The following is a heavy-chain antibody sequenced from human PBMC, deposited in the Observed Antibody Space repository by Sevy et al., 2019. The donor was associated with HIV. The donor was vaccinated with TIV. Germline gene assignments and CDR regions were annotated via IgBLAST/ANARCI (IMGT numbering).Heavy chain of an antibody. V-gene: IGHV3-30*02. CDR2: IWSDGAYQ. CDR3: ALERLSSDVAEYFQN. D-gene: IGHD1-1*01. Sequence: GGSLRLSCTTSGFTFSAYAMHWVRQAPGKGLEWVAIIWSDGAYQYHGDSVKGRFTISRDNSKNTLYLQMNSLRPEDTAVYYCALERLSSDVAEYFQNWGQGTLVTVSS. CDR1: GFTFSAYA. J-gene: IGHJ1*01.